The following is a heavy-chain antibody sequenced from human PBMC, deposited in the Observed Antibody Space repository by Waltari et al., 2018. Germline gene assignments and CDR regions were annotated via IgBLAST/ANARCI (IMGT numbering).Heavy chain of an antibody. V-gene: IGHV3-53*01. CDR2: IYSGGST. CDR3: ARVVPRNPSRDY. CDR1: GFTVSSNY. Sequence: EVQLVESGGGLIQPGGSLRLSCAASGFTVSSNYMSWVRQAPGKGLGWVSVIYSGGSTYYADSVKGRFTISRDNSKNTLYLQRNSLRAEDTAVYYCARVVPRNPSRDYWGQGTLVTVSS. J-gene: IGHJ4*02.